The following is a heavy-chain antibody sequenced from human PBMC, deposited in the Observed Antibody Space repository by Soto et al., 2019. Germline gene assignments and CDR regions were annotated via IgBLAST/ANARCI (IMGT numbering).Heavy chain of an antibody. Sequence: QLQLQESGPGLVKPSETLSLTCTVSGGSISSSSYYWGWIRQPPGKGLEWIGSIYYSGSTYYNPSLKSRVTKSVDTSKNQFSLKLSSVTAADTAVYYCAGDYYDSSGYFGPFDYWGQGTLVTVSS. V-gene: IGHV4-39*01. D-gene: IGHD3-22*01. CDR3: AGDYYDSSGYFGPFDY. CDR2: IYYSGST. CDR1: GGSISSSSYY. J-gene: IGHJ4*02.